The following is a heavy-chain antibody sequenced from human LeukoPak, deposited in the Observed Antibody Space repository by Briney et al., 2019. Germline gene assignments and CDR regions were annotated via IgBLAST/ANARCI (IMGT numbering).Heavy chain of an antibody. CDR2: ISWNSGSI. Sequence: PGGSLRLSCAASGFTFDDYAMHWVRQAPGKGLEWVSGISWNSGSIDYADSVKGRFTISRDNAKNSLYLQMNSLRAEDTALYYCAKDITMVRGSIDYWGQGTLVTVSS. CDR1: GFTFDDYA. J-gene: IGHJ4*02. CDR3: AKDITMVRGSIDY. V-gene: IGHV3-9*01. D-gene: IGHD3-10*01.